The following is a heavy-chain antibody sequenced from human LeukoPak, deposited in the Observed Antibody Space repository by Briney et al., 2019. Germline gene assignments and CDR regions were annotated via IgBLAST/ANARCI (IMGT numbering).Heavy chain of an antibody. CDR2: FDPHDGET. CDR1: GNTLPELS. D-gene: IGHD3-10*01. Sequence: ASVKVSCKVSGNTLPELSMHWARQAPGKGREWMGGFDPHDGETIYAQKFQGRVTMTEDTSTDTAYMELSSLRSEDTAVYYCATAKRGSGSSPHDYWGQGTLVTVSS. V-gene: IGHV1-24*01. J-gene: IGHJ4*02. CDR3: ATAKRGSGSSPHDY.